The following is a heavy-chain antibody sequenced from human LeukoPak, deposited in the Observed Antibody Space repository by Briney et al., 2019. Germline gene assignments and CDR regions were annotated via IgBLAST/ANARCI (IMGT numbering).Heavy chain of an antibody. CDR1: GGSINNNYYY. CDR3: ARHGGFSSGWYIDY. V-gene: IGHV4-39*01. D-gene: IGHD6-19*01. CDR2: IYYSGST. J-gene: IGHJ4*02. Sequence: SETLSLTCIVSGGSINNNYYYWGWIRQPPRKGLEWIGSIYYSGSTYYNASLKSRVTISVDTSKNQFSLKLSSVTAADTAVYYCARHGGFSSGWYIDYWGRGTLVTVSS.